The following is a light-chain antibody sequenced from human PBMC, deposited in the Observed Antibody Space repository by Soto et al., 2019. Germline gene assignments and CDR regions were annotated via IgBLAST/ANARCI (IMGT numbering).Light chain of an antibody. CDR3: SSYAGSNFVV. V-gene: IGLV2-8*01. CDR2: EVT. CDR1: SSDVGAYDY. Sequence: QSVLTQPPSASGSPGQSVTISCTGTSSDVGAYDYVSWYQQHTGKAPKLIIYEVTKRPSGVPDRFSGSKSGNTAFLTVSGLQPEDEADFYCSSYAGSNFVVFGGGTKLTVL. J-gene: IGLJ2*01.